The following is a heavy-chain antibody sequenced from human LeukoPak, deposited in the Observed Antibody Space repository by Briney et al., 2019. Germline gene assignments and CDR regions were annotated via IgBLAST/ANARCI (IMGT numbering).Heavy chain of an antibody. V-gene: IGHV1-69*13. CDR2: IIPIFGTA. CDR3: ARVRNFWSGYYPYYFDY. Sequence: ASVKVSCKASGGTFSSYAISWVRQAPGQGLEWMGGIIPIFGTANYAQKFQGRVTITADESTSTAYMELSSLRSEDTAVYYCARVRNFWSGYYPYYFDYWGQGTPVTVSS. D-gene: IGHD3-3*01. J-gene: IGHJ4*02. CDR1: GGTFSSYA.